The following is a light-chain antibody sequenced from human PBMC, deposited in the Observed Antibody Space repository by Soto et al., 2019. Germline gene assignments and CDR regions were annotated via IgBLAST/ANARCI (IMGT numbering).Light chain of an antibody. CDR3: QQYNNWPFS. CDR1: QGVTTN. Sequence: EIVMTQSPATLFVSPGDRAILSCRAGQGVTTNFAWYQQKSGQSPRLLIYDVSHRATGVPARFSGTGSETDFTLTISGLQSEDPAVYFCQQYNNWPFSFGQGTRLEIK. CDR2: DVS. J-gene: IGKJ5*01. V-gene: IGKV3-15*01.